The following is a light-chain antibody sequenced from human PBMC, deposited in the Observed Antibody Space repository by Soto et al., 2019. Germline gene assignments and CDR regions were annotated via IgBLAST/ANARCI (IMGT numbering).Light chain of an antibody. V-gene: IGKV3-20*01. CDR3: QQYGSSPGT. CDR1: QSVSNNY. J-gene: IGKJ1*01. CDR2: GAS. Sequence: EIVLTQSPGTLSLSPGERATLSCRASQSVSNNYLAWYQQKPGQAPRLLINGASIRATGIPDRFSGCGSGTDFTLTISRLEPEDIAVYYCQQYGSSPGTFGQGTKVEIK.